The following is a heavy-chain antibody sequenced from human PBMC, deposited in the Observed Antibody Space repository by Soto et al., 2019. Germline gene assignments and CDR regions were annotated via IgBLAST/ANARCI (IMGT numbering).Heavy chain of an antibody. CDR1: GYPFTTYY. V-gene: IGHV1-2*02. J-gene: IGHJ4*02. CDR2: IDPRSGGT. D-gene: IGHD3-10*01. CDR3: ATDDYGIFPY. Sequence: ASVKVSCKVSGYPFTTYYIHWVRQAPGQGLEWMGWIDPRSGGTVYEQKFQGRVTMTRDTSIGTVYMDLSGLTSDDTALYYCATDDYGIFPYWGQGSLVTVSS.